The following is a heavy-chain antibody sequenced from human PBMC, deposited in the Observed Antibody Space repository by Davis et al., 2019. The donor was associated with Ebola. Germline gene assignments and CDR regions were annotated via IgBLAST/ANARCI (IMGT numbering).Heavy chain of an antibody. Sequence: SETLSLTCAVSGGSISSGGYSWSWIRQPPGKGLEWIGYIYHSGSTYYNPSLKSRVTISVDTSKNQFSLKLSSVTAADTAVYYCARGPSTVNFDYWGQGTLVTVSS. J-gene: IGHJ4*02. CDR2: IYHSGST. CDR3: ARGPSTVNFDY. D-gene: IGHD4-17*01. V-gene: IGHV4-30-2*01. CDR1: GGSISSGGYS.